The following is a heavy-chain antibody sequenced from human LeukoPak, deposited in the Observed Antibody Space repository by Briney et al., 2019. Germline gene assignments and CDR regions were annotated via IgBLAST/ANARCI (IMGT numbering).Heavy chain of an antibody. V-gene: IGHV4-39*07. D-gene: IGHD4-17*01. CDR3: AKGGRDYGLGY. CDR2: IYYSGST. Sequence: SETLSLTCTVSGGSISSSSYYWGWIRQPPGKGLEWIGSIYYSGSTYYNPSLKSRVTISVDTSKNQFSLKLSSVTAADTAVYYCAKGGRDYGLGYWGQGTLVTVSS. CDR1: GGSISSSSYY. J-gene: IGHJ4*02.